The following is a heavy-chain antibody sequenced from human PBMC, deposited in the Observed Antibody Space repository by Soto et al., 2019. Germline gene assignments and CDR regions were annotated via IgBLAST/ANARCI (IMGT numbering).Heavy chain of an antibody. J-gene: IGHJ4*02. CDR2: ISGSGGST. V-gene: IGHV3-23*01. CDR1: GFTFSSYA. D-gene: IGHD6-13*01. CDR3: AKTGGGAAAGIWLDY. Sequence: EVQLLESGGGLVQPGGSLRLSCAASGFTFSSYAMSWVRQAPGKGLEWVSAISGSGGSTYYADSVKGRFTISRDNSKNTLDLQRNSVRAEDTAVYYCAKTGGGAAAGIWLDYWGQGTLVTVSS.